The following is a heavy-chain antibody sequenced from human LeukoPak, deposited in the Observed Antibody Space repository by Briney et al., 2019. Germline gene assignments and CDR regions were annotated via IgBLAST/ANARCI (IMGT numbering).Heavy chain of an antibody. Sequence: PSETLSLTXTVSGGSISSYYWSWIRQPPGKGLEWIGYIYYSGSTNYNPSLESRVTISVGTSKNQFSLKLSSVTAADTAVYYCARDLPPPDIWGQGTMVTVSS. J-gene: IGHJ3*02. CDR1: GGSISSYY. CDR2: IYYSGST. V-gene: IGHV4-59*12. CDR3: ARDLPPPDI.